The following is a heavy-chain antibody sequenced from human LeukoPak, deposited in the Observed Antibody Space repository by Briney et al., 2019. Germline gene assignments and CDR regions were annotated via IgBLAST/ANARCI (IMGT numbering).Heavy chain of an antibody. V-gene: IGHV4-61*02. CDR1: GGSISSGSNY. J-gene: IGHJ4*02. Sequence: SQTLSLTCTVSGGSISSGSNYWSWIRQPAGRGLEWIGRIYSSGRTDYSPSLKSRVTISIDASENQFSLKLSSVTAADTAVYYCARVMGLRYPFDYWGQGTLVTVSS. CDR2: IYSSGRT. D-gene: IGHD5-12*01. CDR3: ARVMGLRYPFDY.